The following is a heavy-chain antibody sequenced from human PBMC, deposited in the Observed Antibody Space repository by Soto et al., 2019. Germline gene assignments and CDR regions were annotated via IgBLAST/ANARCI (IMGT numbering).Heavy chain of an antibody. CDR3: ASPSRKFQSGFDE. V-gene: IGHV5-51*01. D-gene: IGHD2-21*01. J-gene: IGHJ4*02. CDR1: GYSFTNYW. CDR2: LYPGNSDT. Sequence: GASLTLSCKCSGYSFTNYWIGWVRQMPGKGLEWMGILYPGNSDTRYSPSFQGQVTISADKSISTAYLQWSSLKASDTAMYYCASPSRKFQSGFDEWGKGNLV.